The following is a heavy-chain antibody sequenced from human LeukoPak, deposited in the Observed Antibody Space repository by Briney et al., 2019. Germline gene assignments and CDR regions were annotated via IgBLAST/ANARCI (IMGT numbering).Heavy chain of an antibody. CDR3: ARDRKGGYYDSSGTGNAFDI. Sequence: ASVKVSCKASGYTFTSYGISWVRQAPGQGLEWMGWISAYNGNTNYAQKFQGRVTITADESTSTAYMELSSLRSEDTAVYYCARDRKGGYYDSSGTGNAFDIWGQGTMVTVSS. D-gene: IGHD3-22*01. V-gene: IGHV1-18*01. J-gene: IGHJ3*02. CDR1: GYTFTSYG. CDR2: ISAYNGNT.